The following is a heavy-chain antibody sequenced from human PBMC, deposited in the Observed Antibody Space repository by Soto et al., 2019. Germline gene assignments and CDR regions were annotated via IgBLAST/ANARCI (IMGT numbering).Heavy chain of an antibody. D-gene: IGHD1-1*01. CDR2: ISYDGSNK. CDR3: AREWTGSFDY. Sequence: ALRLSGAASGFTFSSYAMHWVRQAPGKGLEWVAVISYDGSNKYYADSVKGRFTISRDNSKNTLYLQMNSLRAEDTAVYYCAREWTGSFDYWGQGTLVTVSS. J-gene: IGHJ4*02. CDR1: GFTFSSYA. V-gene: IGHV3-30-3*01.